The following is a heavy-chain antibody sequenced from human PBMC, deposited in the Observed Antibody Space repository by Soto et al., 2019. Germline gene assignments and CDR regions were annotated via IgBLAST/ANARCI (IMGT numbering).Heavy chain of an antibody. CDR3: TTLPPRIVVVLTPIPT. CDR2: IYHTGST. CDR1: GTSISSTYW. Sequence: QVQLRESGPRLVKPSGTLSLTCAVSGTSISSTYWWTWVRQAPGKGLEWIGEIYHTGSTNYNPSLKSRVSMSVDKSNNEFSLKLNSVTAADTAVYYCTTLPPRIVVVLTPIPTWGRGTLVTVSS. J-gene: IGHJ4*02. V-gene: IGHV4-4*02. D-gene: IGHD2-21*01.